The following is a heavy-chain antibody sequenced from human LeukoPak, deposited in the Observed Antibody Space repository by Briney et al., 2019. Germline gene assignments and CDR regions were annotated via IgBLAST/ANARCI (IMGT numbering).Heavy chain of an antibody. CDR2: IYHSGST. D-gene: IGHD6-6*01. CDR1: GYSISSGYY. J-gene: IGHJ5*02. Sequence: PSETLSLTCTVSGYSISSGYYWGWIRQPPGKGLEWIGSIYHSGSTYYNPSLKSRVTILVDTSKNQFSLKLRSVTAADTAVYYCARPTARLGWFDPWGQGTLVTVSS. V-gene: IGHV4-38-2*02. CDR3: ARPTARLGWFDP.